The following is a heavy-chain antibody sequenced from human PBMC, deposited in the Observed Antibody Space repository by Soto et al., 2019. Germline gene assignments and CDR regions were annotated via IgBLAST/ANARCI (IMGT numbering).Heavy chain of an antibody. CDR2: ISSSGSTI. J-gene: IGHJ5*02. V-gene: IGHV3-11*01. D-gene: IGHD3-3*01. CDR3: AREPMNYDCWSPNWFDP. CDR1: GFTFSDYY. Sequence: PGWSLRLSCAASGFTFSDYYMSWIRQAPGKGLEWVSYISSSGSTIYYADSVKGRFTISRDNAKNSLYLQMNSLRAEDTAVYYCAREPMNYDCWSPNWFDPWGQRSLVTVSS.